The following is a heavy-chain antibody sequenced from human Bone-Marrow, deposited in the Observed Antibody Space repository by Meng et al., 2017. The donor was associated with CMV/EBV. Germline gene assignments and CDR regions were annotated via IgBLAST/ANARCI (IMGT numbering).Heavy chain of an antibody. CDR1: GYTFTDYY. CDR2: INPNSGAT. V-gene: IGHV1-2*02. J-gene: IGHJ4*02. CDR3: ARGGCTGTNCQAQWVY. Sequence: ASVKVSCKASGYTFTDYYMHWVRQAPGQGLEWMGWINPNSGATNYAQEFQGRVTVTRDTSISTAYMELSRLRSDDTAVYYCARGGCTGTNCQAQWVYCGMGTLVAAAS. D-gene: IGHD2-2*01.